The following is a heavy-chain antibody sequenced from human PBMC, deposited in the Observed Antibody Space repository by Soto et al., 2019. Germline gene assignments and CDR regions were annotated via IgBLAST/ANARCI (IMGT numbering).Heavy chain of an antibody. J-gene: IGHJ5*02. V-gene: IGHV1-46*03. CDR3: ARDQSWHDLVWCFDP. CDR2: IYPGGVNI. CDR1: GYSFTSHY. D-gene: IGHD1-1*01. Sequence: QVQLVQSGAEVKKPGASVKVSCKAIGYSFTSHYMHWVRQAPGQGLEWMGTIYPGGVNIGYAQKFKCRVTMTNDTSTSTAYMELNSLTSEDTAVYYCARDQSWHDLVWCFDPWGQGTLVTVSS.